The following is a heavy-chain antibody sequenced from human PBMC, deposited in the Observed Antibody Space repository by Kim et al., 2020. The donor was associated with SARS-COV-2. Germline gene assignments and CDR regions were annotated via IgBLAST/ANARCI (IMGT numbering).Heavy chain of an antibody. CDR2: ISVSGGST. CDR1: GFTFSSYA. CDR3: AKGKEKLGIFGPSGGY. J-gene: IGHJ4*02. Sequence: GGSLRLSCAASGFTFSSYAMSWVRQAPGKGLEWVSAISVSGGSTYYADSVKGRFTISRDNSKNTLYLQMNSLRAEDTAVYYCAKGKEKLGIFGPSGGYWGQGTLVTVSS. V-gene: IGHV3-23*01. D-gene: IGHD3-3*01.